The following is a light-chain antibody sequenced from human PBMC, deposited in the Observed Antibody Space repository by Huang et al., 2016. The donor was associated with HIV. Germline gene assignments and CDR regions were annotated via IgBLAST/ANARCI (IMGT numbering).Light chain of an antibody. J-gene: IGKJ4*01. CDR2: GAS. CDR1: QRVGHY. CDR3: QESDTWPRLT. V-gene: IGKV3-11*01. Sequence: IVLTQTPASLSLFAGERATLSCRASQRVGHYLAWYQHKPGQPPRLLIYGASRRATDIPARFNGSGSGTDVTLTISSLEAEDSALYYCQESDTWPRLTLGGGTKVEIK.